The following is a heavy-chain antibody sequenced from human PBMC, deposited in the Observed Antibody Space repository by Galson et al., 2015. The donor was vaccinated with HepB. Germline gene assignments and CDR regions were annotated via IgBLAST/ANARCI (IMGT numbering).Heavy chain of an antibody. J-gene: IGHJ3*02. V-gene: IGHV3-49*03. CDR1: GSSFGDYA. Sequence: SLRLSCAASGSSFGDYAMSWFRQAPGKGPEWVSLIRNKAYDGTTDYAASVEGRFTVSRDDSEGIVYLQMNSLRTEDTGLYFCARVVRLRFGDDAFDIWGQGTMVTVSS. CDR2: IRNKAYDGTT. CDR3: ARVVRLRFGDDAFDI. D-gene: IGHD3-10*01.